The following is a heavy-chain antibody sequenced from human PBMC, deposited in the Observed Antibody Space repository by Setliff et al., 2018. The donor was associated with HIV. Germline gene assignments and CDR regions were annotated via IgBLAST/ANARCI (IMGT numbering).Heavy chain of an antibody. CDR2: LNPKTGVA. D-gene: IGHD1-26*01. Sequence: ASLKVSCKASGYTFTGYYLHWVRQAPGQGLQWMGRLNPKTGVAHFAQTFQGRVTMTRDTSIGIAFMELSRVKSADTAVYFCARGTVVGATIYYFDYWGQGTLVTVSS. V-gene: IGHV1-2*06. J-gene: IGHJ4*02. CDR3: ARGTVVGATIYYFDY. CDR1: GYTFTGYY.